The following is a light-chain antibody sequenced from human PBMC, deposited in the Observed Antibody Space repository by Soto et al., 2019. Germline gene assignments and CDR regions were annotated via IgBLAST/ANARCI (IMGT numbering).Light chain of an antibody. V-gene: IGKV3-11*01. CDR1: QSVGYH. Sequence: EIVMTQSPATLSVSPGERATLSCRASQSVGYHLAWYQQKPGQAPRLLIYDASNRATGIPARFSGSGSGTDFTLTISSLEPEDFAVYYCQQRSNWPLTFGGGTKVDIK. CDR3: QQRSNWPLT. J-gene: IGKJ4*01. CDR2: DAS.